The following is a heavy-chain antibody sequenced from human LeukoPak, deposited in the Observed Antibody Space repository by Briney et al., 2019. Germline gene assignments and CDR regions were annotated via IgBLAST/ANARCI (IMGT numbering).Heavy chain of an antibody. D-gene: IGHD1-26*01. CDR3: AREESGSYYGFDY. V-gene: IGHV4-39*07. Sequence: SETLSLTCTVSGGSISSSSYYWGWIRQPPGKGLEWIGSIYYSGSTYYNPSLKSRVTISVDTSKNQFSLKLSSVTAADTAVYHCAREESGSYYGFDYWGQGTLVTVSS. CDR2: IYYSGST. CDR1: GGSISSSSYY. J-gene: IGHJ4*02.